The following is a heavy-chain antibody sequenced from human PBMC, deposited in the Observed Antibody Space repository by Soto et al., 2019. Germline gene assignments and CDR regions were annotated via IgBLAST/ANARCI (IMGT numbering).Heavy chain of an antibody. D-gene: IGHD6-13*01. CDR3: ARVSGSLGWFDP. V-gene: IGHV4-61*01. Sequence: QVQLQESGPGLVKPSETLSLTCTVSGGSVSSGSYYWSWIRQPPGKGLEWIGYIYYSGSTNYNPSLKSRVTISVATSKNQFSLKLSSVTAADTAVYYCARVSGSLGWFDPWGQGTLVTVSS. J-gene: IGHJ5*02. CDR1: GGSVSSGSYY. CDR2: IYYSGST.